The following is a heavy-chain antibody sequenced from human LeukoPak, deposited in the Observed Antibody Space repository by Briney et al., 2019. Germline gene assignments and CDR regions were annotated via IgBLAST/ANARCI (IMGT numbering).Heavy chain of an antibody. J-gene: IGHJ4*02. CDR1: GFTFSSYE. CDR2: ISSSGSTI. V-gene: IGHV3-48*03. Sequence: GGSLRLSCAASGFTFSSYEMNWVRRAPGKGLEWVSYISSSGSTIYYADSVKGRFTISRDNAKNSLYLQMNSLRAEDTAVYYCASVVVAGTWDVWGQGTLVTVSS. D-gene: IGHD2-15*01. CDR3: ASVVVAGTWDV.